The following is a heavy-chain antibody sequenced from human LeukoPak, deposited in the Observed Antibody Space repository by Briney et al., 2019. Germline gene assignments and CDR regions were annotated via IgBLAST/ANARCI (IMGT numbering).Heavy chain of an antibody. CDR2: IYPGDSDT. CDR1: GYSFTNYW. D-gene: IGHD6-6*01. J-gene: IGHJ4*02. V-gene: IGHV5-51*01. Sequence: GESLKISCKGSGYSFTNYWIAWVRQMPGKGLEWSGIIYPGDSDTRYRPSFQGQVTISADKSINTAYLQWHSLKASDTAIYYCARHGSTRPLDYWGQGTLVTVSS. CDR3: ARHGSTRPLDY.